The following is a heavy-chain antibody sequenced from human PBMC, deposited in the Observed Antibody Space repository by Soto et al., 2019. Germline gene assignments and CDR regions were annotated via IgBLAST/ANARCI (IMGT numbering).Heavy chain of an antibody. Sequence: QITLKESGPTLVKPTQTLTLTCTFSGFSLSTSGVGVGWIRQPPGKALEWLALIYWNDDKRYSPSLKSRLTITKDTSKNQVVLTMTNMDPVDTATYYCAHRRRYLFGSSWQPFDYWGQGTLVTVSS. CDR3: AHRRRYLFGSSWQPFDY. CDR2: IYWNDDK. CDR1: GFSLSTSGVG. V-gene: IGHV2-5*01. D-gene: IGHD6-13*01. J-gene: IGHJ4*02.